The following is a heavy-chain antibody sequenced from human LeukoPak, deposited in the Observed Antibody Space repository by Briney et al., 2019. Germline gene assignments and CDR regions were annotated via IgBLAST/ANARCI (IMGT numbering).Heavy chain of an antibody. Sequence: PGGSLRLSCAASGFTFSSYSMNWVRQAPGKGLEWVSYISSSSTTIYYADSVKGRFTISRDNAKNSLYLQMNSLRAEDTAVYYCAREVRGSGSYGFDYWGQGTLVTVSS. V-gene: IGHV3-48*01. CDR1: GFTFSSYS. J-gene: IGHJ4*02. CDR2: ISSSSTTI. CDR3: AREVRGSGSYGFDY. D-gene: IGHD3-10*01.